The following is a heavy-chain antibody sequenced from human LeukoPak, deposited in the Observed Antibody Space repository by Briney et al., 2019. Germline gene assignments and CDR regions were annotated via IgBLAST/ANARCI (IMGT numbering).Heavy chain of an antibody. CDR3: ARGYCSGGSCHFDS. Sequence: SGGSLRLSCAASGFTFSGSAMHWVRQASGKGLEWVGRIRSKANSYATAYAASVKGRFTISRDNAKNSMFLQMNSLRAEDTAVYYCARGYCSGGSCHFDSWGQGTLVTVSS. CDR1: GFTFSGSA. CDR2: IRSKANSYAT. D-gene: IGHD2-15*01. V-gene: IGHV3-73*01. J-gene: IGHJ4*02.